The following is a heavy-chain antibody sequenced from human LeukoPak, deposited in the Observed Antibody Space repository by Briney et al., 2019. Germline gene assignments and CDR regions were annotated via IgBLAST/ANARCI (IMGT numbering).Heavy chain of an antibody. V-gene: IGHV3-15*01. CDR3: TTEYSGDYSSWFDS. J-gene: IGHJ5*01. D-gene: IGHD1-26*01. CDR1: GFNFPNYV. Sequence: PGGSLRLSCAASGFNFPNYVMSWVRQAPGKGLEWVGRIKSKTNGGSAAYAAPVRGRFSISRDDSRDTLYLQMNNLNTEDTAVYYCTTEYSGDYSSWFDSWGQGTLVTVSS. CDR2: IKSKTNGGSA.